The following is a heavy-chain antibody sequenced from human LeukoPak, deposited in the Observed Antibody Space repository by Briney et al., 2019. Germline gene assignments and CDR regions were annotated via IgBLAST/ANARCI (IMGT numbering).Heavy chain of an antibody. Sequence: GRSLRLSCAASGLPFRNYAMTWVRQAPGKGLEWVSSIRGDVGGGGTSYADSVKGRFTVYRNNFKNTLYLQMNSLRAGDTAVYYCAKDPNGDYVGAFDSWGQGTLVTVSS. D-gene: IGHD4-17*01. J-gene: IGHJ3*01. V-gene: IGHV3-23*01. CDR2: IRGDVGGGGT. CDR3: AKDPNGDYVGAFDS. CDR1: GLPFRNYA.